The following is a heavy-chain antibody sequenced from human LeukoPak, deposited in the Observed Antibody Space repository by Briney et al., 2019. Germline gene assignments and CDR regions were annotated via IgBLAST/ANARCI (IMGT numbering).Heavy chain of an antibody. D-gene: IGHD6-19*01. CDR2: ISSSSSYI. J-gene: IGHJ4*02. V-gene: IGHV3-21*01. CDR1: GFTFSSYS. Sequence: GGSLRLSCAASGFTFSSYSMNWVRQAPGKGLEWVSSISSSSSYIYYADSVKGRFTISRDNAKNSLYLQMNSLRAEDTAVYYCARAPSGWLVGTLDYWGQGTLVTVSS. CDR3: ARAPSGWLVGTLDY.